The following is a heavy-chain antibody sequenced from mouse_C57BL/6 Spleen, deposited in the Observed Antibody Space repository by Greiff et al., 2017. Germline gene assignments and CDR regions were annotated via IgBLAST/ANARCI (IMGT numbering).Heavy chain of an antibody. D-gene: IGHD4-1*01. CDR1: GFTFTDYY. CDR2: IRNKANGYTT. J-gene: IGHJ1*03. CDR3: ARYMGSYGYFDV. V-gene: IGHV7-3*01. Sequence: EVKVIESGGGLVQPGGSLSLSCAASGFTFTDYYMSWVRQPPGKALEWLGFIRNKANGYTTEYSASVKGRFTISRDNSQSILYLQMNALRAEDSATYYCARYMGSYGYFDVWGTGTTVTVSS.